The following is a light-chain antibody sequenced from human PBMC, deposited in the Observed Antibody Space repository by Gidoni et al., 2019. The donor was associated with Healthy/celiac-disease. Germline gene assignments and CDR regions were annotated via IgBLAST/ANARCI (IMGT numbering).Light chain of an antibody. V-gene: IGKV3-11*01. Sequence: EIVLTQSPATLSLSPGERATLSCRASQSVSSYLAWYQQKAGQAPRLLIYDASNRATGIPARFSGSGSGTDFTLTISSLEPEDFAVYYCQQRSNWITFGQXTRLEIK. CDR1: QSVSSY. J-gene: IGKJ5*01. CDR2: DAS. CDR3: QQRSNWIT.